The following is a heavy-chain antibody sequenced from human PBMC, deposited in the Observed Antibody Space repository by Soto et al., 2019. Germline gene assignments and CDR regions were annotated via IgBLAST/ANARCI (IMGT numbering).Heavy chain of an antibody. CDR1: GGSISSYY. Sequence: SGTLSLTCTVSGGSISSYYWSWIRQPPGKGLEWIGYIYYSGSTNYNPSLKSRVTISVDTSKNQFSLKLSSVTAADTAVYYCARHPYYDILNGYLFKNAFDIWGQGTMVT. J-gene: IGHJ3*02. V-gene: IGHV4-59*08. D-gene: IGHD3-9*01. CDR3: ARHPYYDILNGYLFKNAFDI. CDR2: IYYSGST.